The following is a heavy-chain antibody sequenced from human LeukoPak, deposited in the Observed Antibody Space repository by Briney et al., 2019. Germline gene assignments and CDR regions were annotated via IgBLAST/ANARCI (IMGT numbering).Heavy chain of an antibody. CDR2: ISGSGGST. CDR3: AKVGYSGYDYVYYFDY. D-gene: IGHD5-12*01. V-gene: IGHV3-23*01. Sequence: GGSLRLSCAASGFTFSSYAMSWVRQAPGKGLEWVSAISGSGGSTYYADSVKGRFTISRDNSKNTLYLQINSLRAEDTAVYYCAKVGYSGYDYVYYFDYWGQGTLVTVSS. J-gene: IGHJ4*02. CDR1: GFTFSSYA.